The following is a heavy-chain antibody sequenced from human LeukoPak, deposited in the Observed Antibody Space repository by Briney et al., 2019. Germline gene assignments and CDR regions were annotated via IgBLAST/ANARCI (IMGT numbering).Heavy chain of an antibody. Sequence: PSETLSLTCAVYGGSFSGHYWSWIRQPPGKGLEFIGFIYYTGSTDYNPSLKSRVTISLDTSMNQFSLKLSSVTAADTAVYFCARSYNSLGYFYYGMDVWGQGTTVTVSS. J-gene: IGHJ6*02. CDR1: GGSFSGHY. V-gene: IGHV4-59*11. D-gene: IGHD1-1*01. CDR2: IYYTGST. CDR3: ARSYNSLGYFYYGMDV.